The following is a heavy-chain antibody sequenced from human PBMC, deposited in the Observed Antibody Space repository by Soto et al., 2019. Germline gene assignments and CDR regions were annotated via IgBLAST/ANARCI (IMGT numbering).Heavy chain of an antibody. Sequence: QVQLVQSGAEVKKPGSSVKVSCKASGGTFSSYAISWVRQAPGQGLEWMGGIIPIFGTANYAQKFQGRVTITEDESTSTAYMELSSLRSEDTAVYYCARVGAPVTAAMGVGAFEIWGQGTMVTVSS. CDR1: GGTFSSYA. V-gene: IGHV1-69*12. D-gene: IGHD2-2*01. J-gene: IGHJ3*02. CDR3: ARVGAPVTAAMGVGAFEI. CDR2: IIPIFGTA.